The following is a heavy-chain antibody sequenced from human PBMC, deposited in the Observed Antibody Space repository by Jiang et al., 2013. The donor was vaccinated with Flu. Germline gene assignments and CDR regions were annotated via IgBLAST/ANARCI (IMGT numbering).Heavy chain of an antibody. D-gene: IGHD3-16*02. CDR3: ARGDLMITFGGVIVNYWFDP. V-gene: IGHV4-59*01. CDR2: IYYSGST. CDR1: GGSISSYY. Sequence: LVKPSETLSLTCTVSGGSISSYYWSWIRQPPGKGLEWIGYIYYSGSTNYNPSLKSRVTISVDTSKNQFSLKLSSVTAADTAVYYCARGDLMITFGGVIVNYWFDPWGQGTLVTVSS. J-gene: IGHJ5*02.